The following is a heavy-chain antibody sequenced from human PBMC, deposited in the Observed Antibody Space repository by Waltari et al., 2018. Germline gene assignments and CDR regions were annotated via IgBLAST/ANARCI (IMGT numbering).Heavy chain of an antibody. D-gene: IGHD3-3*01. CDR1: GYSISSGYS. CDR3: ARQGYDFWSGYYLYYFDY. J-gene: IGHJ4*02. V-gene: IGHV4-38-2*01. CDR2: IYHSGST. Sequence: QVQLQESGPGLVKPSETLSLTCAVSGYSISSGYSWGWIRQPPGKGLEWIGSIYHSGSTYYNPSLKSRVTISVDTSKNQFSLKLSSVTAADTAVYYCARQGYDFWSGYYLYYFDYWGQGTLVTVSS.